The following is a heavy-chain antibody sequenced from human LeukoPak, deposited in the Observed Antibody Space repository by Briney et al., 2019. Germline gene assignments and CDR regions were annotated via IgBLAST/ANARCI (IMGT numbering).Heavy chain of an antibody. D-gene: IGHD3-16*01. CDR1: GFTFGDYA. V-gene: IGHV3-49*04. J-gene: IGHJ4*02. Sequence: GGSLRLSCTASGFTFGDYAMSWVRQAPGKGLEWVGFIRSKAYGGTTEYAASVEGRFTISRDDSKSIAYLQMNSLKTEDTAVYYCTRVRWGSWFGDYWGQGTLVTVSS. CDR3: TRVRWGSWFGDY. CDR2: IRSKAYGGTT.